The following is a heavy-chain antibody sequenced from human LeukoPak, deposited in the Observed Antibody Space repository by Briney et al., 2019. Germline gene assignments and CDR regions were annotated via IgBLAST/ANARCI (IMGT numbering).Heavy chain of an antibody. V-gene: IGHV1-2*02. J-gene: IGHJ6*03. CDR1: GYTFTGYY. D-gene: IGHD2-2*03. CDR3: ARDGYCSSTSCYADEYYYYYYYMDV. CDR2: INPNSGGT. Sequence: GASVKVSCKASGYTFTGYYMHWVRQAPGQGLGWMGWINPNSGGTNYAQKFQGRVTMTRDTSISTAYMELSRLRSDDTAVYYCARDGYCSSTSCYADEYYYYYYYMDVWGKGTTVTISS.